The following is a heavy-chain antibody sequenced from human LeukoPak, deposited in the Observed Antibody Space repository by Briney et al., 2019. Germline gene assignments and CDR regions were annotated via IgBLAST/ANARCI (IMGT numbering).Heavy chain of an antibody. CDR2: INPNSGGT. Sequence: ASVKVSXKASGYTFTGYYMHWVRQAPGQGLEWMGWINPNSGGTNYAQKFQGRVTMTRDTSISTAYMELSRLRSDDTAVYYCARDLVTARPVWFDPWGQGTLVTVSS. CDR1: GYTFTGYY. CDR3: ARDLVTARPVWFDP. V-gene: IGHV1-2*02. D-gene: IGHD6-6*01. J-gene: IGHJ5*02.